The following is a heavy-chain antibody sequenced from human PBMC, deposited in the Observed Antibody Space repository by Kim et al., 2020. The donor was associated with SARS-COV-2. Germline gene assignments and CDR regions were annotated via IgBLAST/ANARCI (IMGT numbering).Heavy chain of an antibody. J-gene: IGHJ6*02. D-gene: IGHD3-22*01. Sequence: GGSLRLSCAASGFTFSTYSMNWVRQAPGKGLEWVSSISSGSEYIYYADSMKGRFVISRDNARSSLFMQMNSLRAEDTAIYYFERERSKYYYYSSGYYPQSGMDVWGQGTTVTVSS. CDR3: ERERSKYYYYSSGYYPQSGMDV. CDR1: GFTFSTYS. CDR2: ISSGSEYI. V-gene: IGHV3-21*01.